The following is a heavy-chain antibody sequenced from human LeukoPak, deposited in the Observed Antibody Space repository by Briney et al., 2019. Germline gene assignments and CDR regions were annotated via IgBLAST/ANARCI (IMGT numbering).Heavy chain of an antibody. Sequence: GASVKVSCKASGYTFTSYAMHWVRQAPGQRLEWMGWINAGNGNTKYSQKFQGRVTITRDTSASTAYMELSSLRSEDAAVYYCARSSYGDYGFDYWGQGTLVTVSS. J-gene: IGHJ4*02. V-gene: IGHV1-3*01. CDR2: INAGNGNT. CDR3: ARSSYGDYGFDY. CDR1: GYTFTSYA. D-gene: IGHD4-17*01.